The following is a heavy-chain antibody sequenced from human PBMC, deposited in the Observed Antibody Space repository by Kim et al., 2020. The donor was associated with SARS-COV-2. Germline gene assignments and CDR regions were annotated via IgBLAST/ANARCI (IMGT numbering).Heavy chain of an antibody. D-gene: IGHD3-9*01. J-gene: IGHJ6*02. CDR1: GFTFSDFG. Sequence: GGSLRLSCAASGFTFSDFGMHWVRQAPGKGLXWVAVXWYDGXNKYYADSVKGRLTXSRDXXENPXXLQXXSLRDEDTAVYYCAXPPYXXLTDXPADYXMVVWGQGTTXTVSS. CDR2: XWYDGXNK. CDR3: AXPPYXXLTDXPADYXMVV. V-gene: IGHV3-33*03.